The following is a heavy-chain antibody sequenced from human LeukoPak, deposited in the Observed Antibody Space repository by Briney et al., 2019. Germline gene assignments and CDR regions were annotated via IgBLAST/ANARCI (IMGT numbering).Heavy chain of an antibody. CDR3: ATSWFGVFSWFDP. Sequence: SETLSLTCTVSGGSISNYCWSWIRQPPGKGLEWIGYIYYSGSTNYNPSLKSRVTISVDTSKNQFSLKLSSVTAADTAVYYCATSWFGVFSWFDPWGQGILVTVSS. CDR1: GGSISNYC. D-gene: IGHD3-10*01. J-gene: IGHJ5*02. V-gene: IGHV4-59*01. CDR2: IYYSGST.